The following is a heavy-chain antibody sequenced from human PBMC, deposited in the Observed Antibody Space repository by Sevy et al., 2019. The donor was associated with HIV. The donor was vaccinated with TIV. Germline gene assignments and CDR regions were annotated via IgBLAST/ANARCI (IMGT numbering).Heavy chain of an antibody. D-gene: IGHD2-21*01. Sequence: ASVKVSCKASGYTFDSHDINWIRQAPGQGLEWMGWMNPNSGNKGYAQRFQGRVTMTRTTSISTAYMELNGLRSEDTALYYCARGLSFSYAKRGDWVNWYFDLWGRGTLVTVSS. CDR2: MNPNSGNK. CDR1: GYTFDSHD. J-gene: IGHJ2*01. CDR3: ARGLSFSYAKRGDWVNWYFDL. V-gene: IGHV1-8*01.